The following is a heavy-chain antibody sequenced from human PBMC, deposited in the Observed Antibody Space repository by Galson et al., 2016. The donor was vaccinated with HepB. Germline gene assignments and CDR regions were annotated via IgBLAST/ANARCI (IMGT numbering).Heavy chain of an antibody. Sequence: SVKVSCKASGGTFSNYGISWVRQAPGQRLEWMGDISPLFGTANYAQHFEGRATINADISTSTVYIELSSLRSQDTAIYYCARDIRYAFDIWGQGTMVTVSS. D-gene: IGHD2-21*01. J-gene: IGHJ3*02. CDR1: GGTFSNYG. V-gene: IGHV1-69*06. CDR2: ISPLFGTA. CDR3: ARDIRYAFDI.